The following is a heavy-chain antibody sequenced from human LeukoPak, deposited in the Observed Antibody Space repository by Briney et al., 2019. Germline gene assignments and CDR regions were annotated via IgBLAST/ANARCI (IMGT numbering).Heavy chain of an antibody. Sequence: ASVKVSCXASGGTFSSYTISWVRQARGQGLEWMGRIIPILGIANYAQRFQGRVTITADKSTSTAYMELSSLRSEDTAVYYCAASTYYYDSSGYYYVDYWGQGTLVTVSS. CDR1: GGTFSSYT. CDR3: AASTYYYDSSGYYYVDY. D-gene: IGHD3-22*01. J-gene: IGHJ4*02. CDR2: IIPILGIA. V-gene: IGHV1-69*02.